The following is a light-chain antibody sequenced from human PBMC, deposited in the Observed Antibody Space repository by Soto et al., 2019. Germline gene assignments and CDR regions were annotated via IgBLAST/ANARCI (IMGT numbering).Light chain of an antibody. CDR1: SSNIGSNY. V-gene: IGLV1-47*01. CDR3: AAWDDSLSGVV. CDR2: RNK. J-gene: IGLJ2*01. Sequence: QSVLTQPPSASGTPGQRVTISCSGSSSNIGSNYVYWYQQFPGTAPKLLIFRNKQRPSGVPDRFSGSKSGTSASLAISGLRSEDEADYYCAAWDDSLSGVVFGGGTKLTVL.